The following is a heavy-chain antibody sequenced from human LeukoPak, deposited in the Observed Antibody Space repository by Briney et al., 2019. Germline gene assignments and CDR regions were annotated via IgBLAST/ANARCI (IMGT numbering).Heavy chain of an antibody. CDR2: IYYNGST. V-gene: IGHV4-59*08. CDR1: GGSIISYY. J-gene: IGHJ4*02. CDR3: ARRGGFYCRGATCYPYYFDY. Sequence: SETLSLTCTVSGGSIISYYWSWIRQPPGKGLEWIGYIYYNGSTNYNPSLKRRVTISVDTSKNKFSLKLNSVTAAETAVYYCARRGGFYCRGATCYPYYFDYWGQGALVTVSS. D-gene: IGHD2-15*01.